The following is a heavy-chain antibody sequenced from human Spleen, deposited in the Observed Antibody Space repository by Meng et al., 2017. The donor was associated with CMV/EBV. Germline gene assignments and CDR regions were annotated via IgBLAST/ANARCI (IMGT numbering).Heavy chain of an antibody. Sequence: SVKVSCKASGGTFGSNALSWVRQAPGQGLEWMGGIPILGLSTYAQRFQGRVTMTRDTSTSTVYMELSSLRSEDTAVYYCARVNWDSSLDAFDIWGQGTMVTVSS. CDR3: ARVNWDSSLDAFDI. J-gene: IGHJ3*02. CDR2: IPILGLS. CDR1: GGTFGSNA. D-gene: IGHD3-22*01. V-gene: IGHV1-69*10.